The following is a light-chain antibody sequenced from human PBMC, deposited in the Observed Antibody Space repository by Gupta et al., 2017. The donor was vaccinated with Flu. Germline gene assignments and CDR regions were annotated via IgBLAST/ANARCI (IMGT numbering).Light chain of an antibody. V-gene: IGLV6-57*02. Sequence: KFMLTQPHTVSESPGQTVTISCTGSSGSIASNYVQWYQQRPGSAPTAVIFEADQRPSGVPDRFSCAIDSCSTSALTNISGLKTEDDAYYYCQYSDNNNQLVFGGGTKLTVL. CDR2: EAD. J-gene: IGLJ3*02. CDR1: SGSIASNY. CDR3: QYSDNNNQLV.